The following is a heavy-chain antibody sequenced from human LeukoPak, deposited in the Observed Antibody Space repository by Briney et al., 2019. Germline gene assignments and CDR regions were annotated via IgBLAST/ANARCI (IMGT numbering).Heavy chain of an antibody. V-gene: IGHV3-9*01. CDR3: AKEGTDYYDSSGIDY. Sequence: GGSLRLSCAASGFTFDDYAMHWVRQAPGKGLEWVSGISWNSGSIGYADSVKGRFTISRDNAKNSLYLQMNSLRAEDTAVYYCAKEGTDYYDSSGIDYWGQGTLVTVSS. CDR2: ISWNSGSI. J-gene: IGHJ4*02. D-gene: IGHD3-22*01. CDR1: GFTFDDYA.